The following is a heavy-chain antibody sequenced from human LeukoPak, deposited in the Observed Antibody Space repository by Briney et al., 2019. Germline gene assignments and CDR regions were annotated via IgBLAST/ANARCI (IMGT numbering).Heavy chain of an antibody. CDR3: ARIKYYYDSSGYYYFDY. V-gene: IGHV4-34*01. J-gene: IGHJ4*02. CDR1: GGSFSGYC. Sequence: NPSETLSLTCAVYGGSFSGYCWSWIRQPPGKGLEWIGSIYYSGSTYYNPSLKSRVTISVDTSKNQFSLKLSSVTAADTAVYYCARIKYYYDSSGYYYFDYWGQGTLVTVSS. CDR2: IYYSGST. D-gene: IGHD3-22*01.